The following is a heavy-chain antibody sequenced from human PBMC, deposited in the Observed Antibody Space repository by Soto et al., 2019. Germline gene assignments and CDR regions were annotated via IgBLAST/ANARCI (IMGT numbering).Heavy chain of an antibody. J-gene: IGHJ4*02. D-gene: IGHD6-13*01. Sequence: EVQLVESGGRMIQPGGSLRLSRAASGFTVRSNYMGWVRQAPGRGLEWVSSIYSGGRTYYADSVEGRFTISRDNSKNTLYLQMNSLRDEDTAVYYCARQQLAYFDDWGQGTLVTVSS. CDR2: IYSGGRT. V-gene: IGHV3-53*01. CDR1: GFTVRSNY. CDR3: ARQQLAYFDD.